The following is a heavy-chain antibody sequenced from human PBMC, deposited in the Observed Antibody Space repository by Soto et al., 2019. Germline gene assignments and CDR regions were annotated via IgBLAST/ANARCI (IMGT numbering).Heavy chain of an antibody. J-gene: IGHJ6*02. CDR3: ARGSSYGDYLFYYGMDV. V-gene: IGHV1-8*01. D-gene: IGHD4-17*01. CDR2: MNPNSGNT. CDR1: GYTFTSYD. Sequence: ASVKVSCKASGYTFTSYDINWVRQATGQGLEWMGWMNPNSGNTGYAQKFQGRVTMTRNTSISTAYMELSSLRSDDTAVYYCARGSSYGDYLFYYGMDVWGQGTTVTVSS.